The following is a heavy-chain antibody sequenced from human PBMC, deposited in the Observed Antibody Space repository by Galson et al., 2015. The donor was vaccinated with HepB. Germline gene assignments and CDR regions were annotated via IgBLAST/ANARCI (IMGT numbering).Heavy chain of an antibody. J-gene: IGHJ6*02. CDR3: AKASPTATSCDMDG. CDR1: GFIFGSYT. V-gene: IGHV3-23*01. CDR2: INPTSEYI. D-gene: IGHD2-2*01. Sequence: SLRLSCAASGFIFGSYTMRWVRQAPGEGLEWVSAINPTSEYIYYADSVQGRFTVSIDNYNNTLYLQMNSLRAEDSAIYYCAKASPTATSCDMDGWGQGTTVPVSS.